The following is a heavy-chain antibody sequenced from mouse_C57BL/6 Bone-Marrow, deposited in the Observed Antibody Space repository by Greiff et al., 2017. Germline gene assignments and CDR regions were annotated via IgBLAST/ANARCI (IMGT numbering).Heavy chain of an antibody. CDR3: ARDRTTVTWFAY. CDR1: GYTFTSYW. J-gene: IGHJ3*01. V-gene: IGHV1-64*01. Sequence: QVQLQQPGAELVKPGASVTLSCKASGYTFTSYWMHWVKQRPGQGLEWIGMIHPNSGSTNYNEKFKSKATLTVDKSSSTAYMQLSSLTSEVTAVYYCARDRTTVTWFAYWGQGTLVTVSA. D-gene: IGHD1-1*01. CDR2: IHPNSGST.